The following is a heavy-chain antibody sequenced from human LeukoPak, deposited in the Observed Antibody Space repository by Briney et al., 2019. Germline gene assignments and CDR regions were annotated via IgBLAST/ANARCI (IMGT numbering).Heavy chain of an antibody. CDR1: GYTFTSYY. J-gene: IGHJ6*02. CDR2: INPNSGGT. D-gene: IGHD3-9*01. V-gene: IGHV1-2*06. CDR3: ASPTGPYYDILTGYSYGMDV. Sequence: GASVKVSCKASGYTFTSYYMHWVRQAPGQGLEWMGRINPNSGGTNYAQKFQGRVTMTRDTSISTAYMELSSLRSEDTAVYYCASPTGPYYDILTGYSYGMDVWGQGTTVTVSS.